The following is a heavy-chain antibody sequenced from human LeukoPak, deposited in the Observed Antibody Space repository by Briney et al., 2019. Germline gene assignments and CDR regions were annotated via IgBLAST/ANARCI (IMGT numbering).Heavy chain of an antibody. D-gene: IGHD6-19*01. CDR2: ISYDGSNK. CDR3: AKRYSSGWYPEDY. V-gene: IGHV3-30*18. J-gene: IGHJ4*02. Sequence: GGSLRLSCAASGFTFGSYGMHWVRQAPGKGLEWVAVISYDGSNKYYADSVKGRFTISRDNSKNTLYLQMNSLRAEDTAVYYCAKRYSSGWYPEDYWGQGTLVTVSS. CDR1: GFTFGSYG.